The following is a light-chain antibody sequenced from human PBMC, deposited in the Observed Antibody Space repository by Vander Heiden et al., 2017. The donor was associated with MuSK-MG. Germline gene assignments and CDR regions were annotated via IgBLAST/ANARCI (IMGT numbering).Light chain of an antibody. Sequence: DIQMTQSPSTLSASVGDRVTITCRASQSISSWLAWYQQKPGKAPKLLIYKASSLESGVPSRFSGSGSGTEFTLTISSLQPDDFATYYCQQYNSYPLTFGGGIKVEIK. CDR1: QSISSW. CDR2: KAS. CDR3: QQYNSYPLT. J-gene: IGKJ4*01. V-gene: IGKV1-5*03.